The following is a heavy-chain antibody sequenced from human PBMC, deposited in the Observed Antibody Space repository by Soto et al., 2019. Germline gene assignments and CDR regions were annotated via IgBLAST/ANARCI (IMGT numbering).Heavy chain of an antibody. V-gene: IGHV3-30*18. CDR3: AKFASGAGYCSGGSCYAEHIDY. Sequence: GGSLRLSCAASGLTFSSYGMHWVRQAPGKGLEWVAVISYDGSNKYYADSVKGRFTISRDNSKNTLYLQMNSLRAEDTAVYYSAKFASGAGYCSGGSCYAEHIDYWGQGTLVTVSS. CDR2: ISYDGSNK. J-gene: IGHJ4*02. D-gene: IGHD2-15*01. CDR1: GLTFSSYG.